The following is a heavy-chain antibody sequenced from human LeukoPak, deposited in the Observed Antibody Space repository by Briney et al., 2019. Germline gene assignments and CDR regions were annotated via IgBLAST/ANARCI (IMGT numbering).Heavy chain of an antibody. D-gene: IGHD2-21*01. J-gene: IGHJ1*01. CDR1: GFTCSSFS. V-gene: IGHV3-21*01. Sequence: PGGSLRLSCAASGFTCSSFSINWVRQAPGKGLEWVSSITVASYIYYADSVRGRFTISRDNAKNSLYLQMNSLRAEDTGVYYCARLRRNGDSGGFYYYYDTWDKGTLVTVSS. CDR3: ARLRRNGDSGGFYYYYDT. CDR2: ITVASYI.